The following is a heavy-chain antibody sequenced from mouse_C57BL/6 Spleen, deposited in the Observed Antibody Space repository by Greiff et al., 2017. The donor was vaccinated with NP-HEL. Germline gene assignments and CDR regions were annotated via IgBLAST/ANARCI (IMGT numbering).Heavy chain of an antibody. Sequence: VQLQQPGAELVRPGSSVKLSCKASGYTFTSYWMDWVKQRPGQGLEWIGNIYPSDSETHYNQKFKDKATLTVDKSSSTAYMQLSSLTSEDSAVYYCARGGGGYDWFAYWGQGTLVTVSA. CDR1: GYTFTSYW. V-gene: IGHV1-61*01. D-gene: IGHD2-2*01. J-gene: IGHJ3*01. CDR3: ARGGGGYDWFAY. CDR2: IYPSDSET.